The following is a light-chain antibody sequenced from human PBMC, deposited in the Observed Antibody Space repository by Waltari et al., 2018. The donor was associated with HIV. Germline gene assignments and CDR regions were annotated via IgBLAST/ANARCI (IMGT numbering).Light chain of an antibody. CDR1: SSNIGSNA. Sequence: QSVLTQPPSASGTPGQGVTISCSGSSSNIGSNAVNWYRQLPGTAPKVLIYSNNQRPSGVPDRFSGSKSGTSASLAISRLQSEDDADYYCAAWDDSLNGLLFGGGTKLTVL. V-gene: IGLV1-44*01. CDR2: SNN. J-gene: IGLJ2*01. CDR3: AAWDDSLNGLL.